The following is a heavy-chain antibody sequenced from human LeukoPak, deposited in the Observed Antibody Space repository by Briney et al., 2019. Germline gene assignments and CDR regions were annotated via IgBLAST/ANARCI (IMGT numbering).Heavy chain of an antibody. J-gene: IGHJ4*02. Sequence: HTGGSLRLSCAASGFTFSTYAMHWVRQAPGKGLQYVSAISSHGGSTYYANSVKGRFTISRGNSENTLYLQMGSLRAEDMAVYYCARDYSNHGYLDYWGQGTLVTVSS. CDR3: ARDYSNHGYLDY. CDR2: ISSHGGST. D-gene: IGHD4-11*01. CDR1: GFTFSTYA. V-gene: IGHV3-64*01.